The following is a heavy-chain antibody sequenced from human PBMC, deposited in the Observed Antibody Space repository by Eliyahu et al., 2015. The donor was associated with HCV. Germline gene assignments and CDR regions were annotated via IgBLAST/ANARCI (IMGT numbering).Heavy chain of an antibody. J-gene: IGHJ2*01. CDR1: GGSFSGYY. D-gene: IGHD6-19*01. CDR3: ASHGRSSGWYKRWYFDL. V-gene: IGHV4-34*01. CDR2: INHSGST. Sequence: QVQLQQWGAGLLKPSETLSLTCAVYGGSFSGYYWSWIRQPPGKGLEWIGEINHSGSTNYNPSLKSRVTISVDTSKNQFSLKLSSVTAADTAVYYCASHGRSSGWYKRWYFDLWGRGTLVTVSS.